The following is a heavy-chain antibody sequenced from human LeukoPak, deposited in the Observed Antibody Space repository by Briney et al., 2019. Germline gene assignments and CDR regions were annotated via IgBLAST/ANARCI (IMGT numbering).Heavy chain of an antibody. D-gene: IGHD2-2*01. Sequence: WVRQPPGKGLEWVGRIKSKTDGGTTDYAAPVKGRFTISRDDSKNTLYLQMNSLKTEDTAVYYCTTADCSSTSCYPPDAFDIWGQGTMVTVSS. V-gene: IGHV3-15*01. CDR2: IKSKTDGGTT. J-gene: IGHJ3*02. CDR3: TTADCSSTSCYPPDAFDI.